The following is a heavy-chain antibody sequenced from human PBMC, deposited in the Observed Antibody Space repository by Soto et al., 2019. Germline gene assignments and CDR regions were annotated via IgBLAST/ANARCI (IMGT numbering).Heavy chain of an antibody. CDR1: GFTFSSSE. CDR3: ARRGSR. J-gene: IGHJ3*01. D-gene: IGHD2-15*01. Sequence: EVQLVESGGGLVQPGGSLRLSCAASGFTFSSSEMYWVRQAPGKGLEWISYIHPGGQTIFYAESVKGRFTISRDNAKHVVYLQMHSVRAEDTAVYYCARRGSRWGRGTKVTVSS. CDR2: IHPGGQTI. V-gene: IGHV3-48*03.